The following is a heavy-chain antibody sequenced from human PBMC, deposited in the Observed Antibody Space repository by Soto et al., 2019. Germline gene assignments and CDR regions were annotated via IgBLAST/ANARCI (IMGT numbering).Heavy chain of an antibody. D-gene: IGHD1-7*01. Sequence: SETLSLTCAVYGGSFSGYYWSWIRQPPGKGLEWIGEINHSGSTNYNPSLKSRVTISLDKSENQFSLKVTSLTAADTAVYYCASRDPGTSVDYWGQGTLVTVSS. CDR2: INHSGST. V-gene: IGHV4-34*01. J-gene: IGHJ4*02. CDR1: GGSFSGYY. CDR3: ASRDPGTSVDY.